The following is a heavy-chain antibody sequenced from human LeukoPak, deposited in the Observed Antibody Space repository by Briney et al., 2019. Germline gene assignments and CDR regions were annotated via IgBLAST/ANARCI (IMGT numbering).Heavy chain of an antibody. CDR3: AKDIAAAGKSGFDY. D-gene: IGHD6-13*01. CDR1: GFTFDDYA. CDR2: ISWNSGSI. J-gene: IGHJ4*02. V-gene: IGHV3-9*01. Sequence: PGRSLRLSCAASGFTFDDYAMHWVRQAPGKGLEWVSGISWNSGSIGCADSVKGRFTISRDNAKNSLYLQMNSLRAEDTALYYCAKDIAAAGKSGFDYWGQGTLVTVSS.